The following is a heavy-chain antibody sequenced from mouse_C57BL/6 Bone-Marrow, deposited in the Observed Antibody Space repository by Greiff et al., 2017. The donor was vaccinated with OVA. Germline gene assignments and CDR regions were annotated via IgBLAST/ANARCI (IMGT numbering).Heavy chain of an antibody. V-gene: IGHV5-15*01. J-gene: IGHJ1*03. CDR2: ISNLAYSI. D-gene: IGHD1-2*01. CDR3: ARLGYYGSYLYFDF. Sequence: EVQRVESGGGLVQPGGSLKLSCAASGFTFSDYGMAWVRQAPRKGPEWVAFISNLAYSIYYADTVTGRFTISRENAKNTLYLEMSSLRSEDTAMYYCARLGYYGSYLYFDFWGTGTTVTVSS. CDR1: GFTFSDYG.